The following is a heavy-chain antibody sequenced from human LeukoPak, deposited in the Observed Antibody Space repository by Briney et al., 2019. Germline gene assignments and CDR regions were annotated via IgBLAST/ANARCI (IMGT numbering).Heavy chain of an antibody. CDR1: GFTFSSYA. J-gene: IGHJ4*02. V-gene: IGHV3-23*01. Sequence: PGGSLRLSCAASGFTFSSYAMSWVRQAPGKGLEWVSAMSGSGGSTHYADSVKGRFTISRDNSKNTLYLQMNSLRAEDTAVYYCAKAAQYYYDSSGYYDYWGQGTLVTVSS. D-gene: IGHD3-22*01. CDR3: AKAAQYYYDSSGYYDY. CDR2: MSGSGGST.